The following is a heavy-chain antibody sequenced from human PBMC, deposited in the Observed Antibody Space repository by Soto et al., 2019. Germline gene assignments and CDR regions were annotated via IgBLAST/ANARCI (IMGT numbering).Heavy chain of an antibody. CDR2: ISSSGSTI. V-gene: IGHV3-48*03. Sequence: GGSLRLSCAASGFTFSSYEMNWVRQAPGKGLEWVSYISSSGSTIYYADSVKGRFTISRDNAKNSLYLRMNSLRAEDTAVYYRARVGYCSGGSCEHNYYYYGMDVWGQGTTVTVSS. D-gene: IGHD2-15*01. J-gene: IGHJ6*02. CDR1: GFTFSSYE. CDR3: ARVGYCSGGSCEHNYYYYGMDV.